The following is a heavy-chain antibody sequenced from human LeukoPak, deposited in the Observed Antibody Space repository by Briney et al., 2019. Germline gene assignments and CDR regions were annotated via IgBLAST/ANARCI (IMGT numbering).Heavy chain of an antibody. CDR1: GFTFRIYW. D-gene: IGHD2-21*02. J-gene: IGHJ4*02. V-gene: IGHV3-7*01. Sequence: GGSLRLSCSASGFTFRIYWMSCVRQAPGKGLEGVANINQDGSEKYYVDSVKGRFTISRDNAENSLFLQLNSLRAEDTAVYYCARDVFCGGDCYSPKCNWGQGTLVTVSS. CDR2: INQDGSEK. CDR3: ARDVFCGGDCYSPKCN.